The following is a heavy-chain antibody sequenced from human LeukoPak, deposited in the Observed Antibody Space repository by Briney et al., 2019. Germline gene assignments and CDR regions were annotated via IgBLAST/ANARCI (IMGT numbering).Heavy chain of an antibody. V-gene: IGHV1-2*04. Sequence: ASVKVSCKASGYTFTGYYMHWVRQAPGQGLEWMGWINPNSGGTNYAQKFQGWVTMTRDTSISTAYMELSRLRSDDTAVYYCARDRSYSSSWYRDYYYYGMDVWGQGTTVTVSS. D-gene: IGHD6-13*01. CDR2: INPNSGGT. CDR3: ARDRSYSSSWYRDYYYYGMDV. CDR1: GYTFTGYY. J-gene: IGHJ6*02.